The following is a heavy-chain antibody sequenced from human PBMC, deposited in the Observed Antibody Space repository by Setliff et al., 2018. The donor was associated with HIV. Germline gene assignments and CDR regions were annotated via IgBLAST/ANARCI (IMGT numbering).Heavy chain of an antibody. CDR3: ARVGVLRLGGFGAFDI. V-gene: IGHV1-46*02. CDR1: GYTFNNYY. J-gene: IGHJ3*02. Sequence: ASVKVSCKASGYTFNNYYMHWVRQAPGQGLEWMGIINPSDNRTYYAQKFQGRVTITADESTSTAYMELSSLRSEDTAVYYCARVGVLRLGGFGAFDIWGQGTMVTVSS. D-gene: IGHD3-16*01. CDR2: INPSDNRT.